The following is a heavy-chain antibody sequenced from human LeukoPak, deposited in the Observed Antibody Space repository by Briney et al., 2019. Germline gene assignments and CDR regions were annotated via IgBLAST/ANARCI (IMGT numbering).Heavy chain of an antibody. CDR2: IYNSGST. D-gene: IGHD6-25*01. Sequence: SETLSLTCTVSGGSISSYYWSWIRQPPGKGLECIGYIYNSGSTNYNPSLKSRVSISVDTSKTQFSLKLSSETAADTAVYYCARSAIDAFDIWGQGTMVTVSS. J-gene: IGHJ3*02. CDR3: ARSAIDAFDI. CDR1: GGSISSYY. V-gene: IGHV4-59*08.